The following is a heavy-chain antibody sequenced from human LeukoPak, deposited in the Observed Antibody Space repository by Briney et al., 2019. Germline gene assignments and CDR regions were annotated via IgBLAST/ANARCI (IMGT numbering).Heavy chain of an antibody. J-gene: IGHJ6*03. CDR2: FSGSGGST. Sequence: PGGSLRLSCAASRFTFSTYAMSWVRQAPGKGLEWVSTFSGSGGSTYYADSVKGRFTISRDNSKNTLYLQMNSLRAEDTAVYYCVKEAVTTNYYYYMDVWGKGTTVTVSS. D-gene: IGHD4-17*01. CDR3: VKEAVTTNYYYYMDV. V-gene: IGHV3-23*01. CDR1: RFTFSTYA.